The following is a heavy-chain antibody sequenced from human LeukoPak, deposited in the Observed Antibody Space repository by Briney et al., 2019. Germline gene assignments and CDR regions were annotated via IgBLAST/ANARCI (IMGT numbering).Heavy chain of an antibody. CDR1: GFTFSSYA. CDR2: ISYDGSNK. Sequence: GGSLRLSCAASGFTFSSYAMHWVRQAPGKGLEWVAVISYDGSNKYYADSVKGRFTISRDNAKNSLYLQMNSLRAEDTAVYYCAREARGGSGYLGYYFDYWGQGTLVTVSS. CDR3: AREARGGSGYLGYYFDY. V-gene: IGHV3-30-3*01. D-gene: IGHD3-3*01. J-gene: IGHJ4*02.